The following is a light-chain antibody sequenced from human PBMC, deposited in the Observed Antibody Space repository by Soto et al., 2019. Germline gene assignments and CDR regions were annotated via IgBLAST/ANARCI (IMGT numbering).Light chain of an antibody. Sequence: QSALTQPASVSGSPGQSITISCTGSSNNFGSYGVVSWYQQHPGKVPKLIIYDGSERPSGVSDRFSGSKSGNTASLTISGLQAEDEADYYCSSDTGLSIYVFGTGTKLTVL. CDR1: SNNFGSYGV. CDR2: DGS. J-gene: IGLJ1*01. CDR3: SSDTGLSIYV. V-gene: IGLV2-23*01.